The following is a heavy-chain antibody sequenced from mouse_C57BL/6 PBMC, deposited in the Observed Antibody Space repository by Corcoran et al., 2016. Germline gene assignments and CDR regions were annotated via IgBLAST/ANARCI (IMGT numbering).Heavy chain of an antibody. CDR2: INPYNGDT. Sequence: EVQLQQSGPEQVKPGDSVKISCKASGYSFTGYFMNWVMQSHGKSLEWIGRINPYNGDTFYNQKFKGKTTLTVDKSSSTAHMELRSLTSEDSAVYYCARGPSLYFDYWGQGTTLTVSS. CDR1: GYSFTGYF. D-gene: IGHD6-1*01. V-gene: IGHV1-20*01. CDR3: ARGPSLYFDY. J-gene: IGHJ2*01.